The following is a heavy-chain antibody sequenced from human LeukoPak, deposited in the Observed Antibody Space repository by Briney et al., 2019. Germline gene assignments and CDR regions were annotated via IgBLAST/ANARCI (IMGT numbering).Heavy chain of an antibody. CDR1: GGSISSGSYY. CDR2: IYYSGST. Sequence: SETLSLTCTVSGGSISSGSYYWSWIRQPPGKGLEWIGYIYYSGSTYYNPSLKSRVTISVDTSKNQFSLKLSSVTAADTAVYYCARDSLQRWFDPWGQGTLVTVSS. V-gene: IGHV4-61*01. J-gene: IGHJ5*02. D-gene: IGHD2-2*01. CDR3: ARDSLQRWFDP.